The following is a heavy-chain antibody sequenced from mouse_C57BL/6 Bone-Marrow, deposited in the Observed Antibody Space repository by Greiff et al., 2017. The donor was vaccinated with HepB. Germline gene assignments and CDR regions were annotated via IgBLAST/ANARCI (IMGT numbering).Heavy chain of an antibody. D-gene: IGHD2-2*01. J-gene: IGHJ4*01. CDR1: GFTFSSYA. CDR2: ISDGGSYT. CDR3: ARDRGYGYDRYAMDY. Sequence: EVKLVESGGGLVKPGGSLKLSCAASGFTFSSYAMSWVRQTPEKRLEWVATISDGGSYTYYPDNVKGRFTISRDNAKNNLYLQMSHLKSEDTAMYYCARDRGYGYDRYAMDYWGQGTSVTVSS. V-gene: IGHV5-4*01.